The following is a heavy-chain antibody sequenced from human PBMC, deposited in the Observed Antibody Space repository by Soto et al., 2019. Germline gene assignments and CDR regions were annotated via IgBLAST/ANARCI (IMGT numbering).Heavy chain of an antibody. D-gene: IGHD3-3*01. CDR3: ARDKDFWSGTRVGFDP. Sequence: PGGXLRLSFAASGVNFSDYQMSWIRQAPGKGLECIAFISRRFIYPNYTDSLNGRLTTSRDNAKHSLYLQMKSPRVEDTDIYYSARDKDFWSGTRVGFDPWGRGTLATVSS. J-gene: IGHJ5*02. V-gene: IGHV3-11*06. CDR1: GVNFSDYQ. CDR2: ISRRFIYP.